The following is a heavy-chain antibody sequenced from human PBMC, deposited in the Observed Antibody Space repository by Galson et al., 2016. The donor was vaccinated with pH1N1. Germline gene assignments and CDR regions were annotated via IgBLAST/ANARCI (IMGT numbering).Heavy chain of an antibody. V-gene: IGHV3-20*04. D-gene: IGHD6-19*01. Sequence: LRLSCAASGFTFGDYGMTWVRQAPGKGLEWVASINYIGGNIAYADSMKGRFTISRDNAKSSLYLQMNSLRAEDTAVYYCARGLAVAGTFYFDSWGQGTLVTVSS. CDR3: ARGLAVAGTFYFDS. J-gene: IGHJ4*02. CDR2: INYIGGNI. CDR1: GFTFGDYG.